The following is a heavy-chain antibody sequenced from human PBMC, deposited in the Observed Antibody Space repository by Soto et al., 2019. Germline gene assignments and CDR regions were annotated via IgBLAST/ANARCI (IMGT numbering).Heavy chain of an antibody. J-gene: IGHJ4*02. Sequence: PSETLSLTCTVSGGSISSSSYYWGWIRQPPGKGLEWIGSIYYSGSTYYNPSLKSRVTISVDTSKNQFSLKLSSVTAADTAVYYCASSPPDDWYRIAVAGTCFDYWGQGTLVTVSS. CDR1: GGSISSSSYY. D-gene: IGHD6-19*01. V-gene: IGHV4-39*01. CDR3: ASSPPDDWYRIAVAGTCFDY. CDR2: IYYSGST.